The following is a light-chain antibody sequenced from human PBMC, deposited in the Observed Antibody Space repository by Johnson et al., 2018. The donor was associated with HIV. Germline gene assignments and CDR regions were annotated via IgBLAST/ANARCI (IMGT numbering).Light chain of an antibody. CDR2: ENK. Sequence: TQPPSVSAAPGQKVTISCSGSSSNIGNNFVSWYQEFPGAAPKLLIYENKKRPSGIADRFSASKSGTSATLDITGLQTGDEADYYCGSWDSGLTAHFVFGSGTTITVL. CDR3: GSWDSGLTAHFV. CDR1: SSNIGNNF. V-gene: IGLV1-51*02. J-gene: IGLJ1*01.